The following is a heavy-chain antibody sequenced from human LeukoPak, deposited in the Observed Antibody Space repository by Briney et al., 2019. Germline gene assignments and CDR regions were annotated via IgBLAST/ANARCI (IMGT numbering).Heavy chain of an antibody. Sequence: KPSETLSLTCTVSGGSIKSRYWSWIRQPPGKGLEWIGYINDVGTTNYNPSLKSRVTISVDTSKNQFSPKLTSVTAADTAVYYCARQNPAASGQGLDYWGQGSLVTVSS. D-gene: IGHD6-13*01. CDR1: GGSIKSRY. V-gene: IGHV4-59*08. CDR2: INDVGTT. CDR3: ARQNPAASGQGLDY. J-gene: IGHJ4*02.